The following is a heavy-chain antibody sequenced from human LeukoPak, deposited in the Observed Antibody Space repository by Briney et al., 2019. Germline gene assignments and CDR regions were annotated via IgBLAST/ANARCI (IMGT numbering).Heavy chain of an antibody. Sequence: ASVKVSCKASGGTLSSYAISWVRQAPGQGLEWMGGIIPIFGTANYAQKFQGRVTITADESTSTAYMELSSLRSEDTAVYYCARGPYDSSGYYYDLGYWGQGTLVTVSS. CDR2: IIPIFGTA. D-gene: IGHD3-22*01. J-gene: IGHJ4*02. V-gene: IGHV1-69*13. CDR1: GGTLSSYA. CDR3: ARGPYDSSGYYYDLGY.